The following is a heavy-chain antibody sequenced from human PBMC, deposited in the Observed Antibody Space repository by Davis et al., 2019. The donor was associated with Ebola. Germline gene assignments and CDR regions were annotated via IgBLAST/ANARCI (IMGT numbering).Heavy chain of an antibody. CDR3: ARGYSSGWYYLYFQH. Sequence: ASVKVSCKASGYTFTGYYMHWVRQAPGQRLEWMGWINAGNGNTKYSQKFQGRVTITRDTSASTAYMELSSLRSEDTAVYYCARGYSSGWYYLYFQHWGQGTLVTVSS. CDR1: GYTFTGYY. V-gene: IGHV1-3*01. CDR2: INAGNGNT. J-gene: IGHJ1*01. D-gene: IGHD6-19*01.